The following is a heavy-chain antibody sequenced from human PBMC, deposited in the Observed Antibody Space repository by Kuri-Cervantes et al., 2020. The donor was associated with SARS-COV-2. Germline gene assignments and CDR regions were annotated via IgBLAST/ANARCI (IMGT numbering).Heavy chain of an antibody. CDR1: GGSISSSSYY. CDR2: IYYSGST. CDR3: ASSLIVVVPAAFRAPGYYGMDV. D-gene: IGHD2-2*01. J-gene: IGHJ6*02. V-gene: IGHV4-61*01. Sequence: SETLSLTCTVSGGSISSSSYYWSWIRQPPGKGLEWIGYIYYSGSTNYNPSLKSRVTISVDTSKNQFSLKLSSVTAADTAVYYCASSLIVVVPAAFRAPGYYGMDVWGQGTTVTVSS.